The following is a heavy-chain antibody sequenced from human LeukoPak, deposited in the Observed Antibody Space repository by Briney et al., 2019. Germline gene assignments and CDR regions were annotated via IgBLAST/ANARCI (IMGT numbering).Heavy chain of an antibody. CDR3: ARENGDYGYYYMDV. V-gene: IGHV3-53*01. D-gene: IGHD4-17*01. J-gene: IGHJ6*03. Sequence: GGSLRLSCAASGFTVSSNYMSWVRQAPGKGLEWVSVIYSGGSTYYADSVKGRFTISRDNAKNSLYLQMNSLRAEDTAVYYCARENGDYGYYYMDVWGKGTTVTVSS. CDR2: IYSGGST. CDR1: GFTVSSNY.